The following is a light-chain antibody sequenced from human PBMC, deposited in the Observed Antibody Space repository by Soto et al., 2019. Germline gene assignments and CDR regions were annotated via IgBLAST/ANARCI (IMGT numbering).Light chain of an antibody. V-gene: IGLV2-14*03. CDR1: SSDVGDYNY. CDR2: DVS. CDR3: SSYTRSSTLVV. Sequence: QSALTQPASVSGSPGQSITFSCTGTSSDVGDYNYVSWYQQHPGKAPKLMIYDVSKRPSGVSDRFSGSKSANTASLTISGLQAEDEAGYYCSSYTRSSTLVVFGGGTKLTVL. J-gene: IGLJ3*02.